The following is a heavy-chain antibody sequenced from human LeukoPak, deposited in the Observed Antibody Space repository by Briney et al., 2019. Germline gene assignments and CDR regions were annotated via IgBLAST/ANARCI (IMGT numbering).Heavy chain of an antibody. CDR1: GGTFSSYA. CDR2: IIPILGIA. J-gene: IGHJ4*02. Sequence: SVKVSCKASGGTFSSYAISWVRQAPGQGLEWMRRIIPILGIANYAQKFQGRVTITADKSTSTAYMELSSLRSEDTAVYYCARAGPYYYDSSGYSDDYWGQGTLVTVSS. CDR3: ARAGPYYYDSSGYSDDY. D-gene: IGHD3-22*01. V-gene: IGHV1-69*04.